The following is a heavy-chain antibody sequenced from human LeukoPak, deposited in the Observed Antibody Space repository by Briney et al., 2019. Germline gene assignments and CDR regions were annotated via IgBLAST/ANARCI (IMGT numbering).Heavy chain of an antibody. J-gene: IGHJ4*02. CDR1: GFTFDDYA. CDR3: AKGRATTVTSFFDY. V-gene: IGHV3-21*01. CDR2: ISSSSSYI. D-gene: IGHD4-17*01. Sequence: PGRSLRLSCAASGFTFDDYAMHWVRHAPGKGLEWVSSISSSSSYIYYADSMKGRFTISRDNSKNTLYLQMNSLRAEDTAVYYCAKGRATTVTSFFDYWGQGTLATVSS.